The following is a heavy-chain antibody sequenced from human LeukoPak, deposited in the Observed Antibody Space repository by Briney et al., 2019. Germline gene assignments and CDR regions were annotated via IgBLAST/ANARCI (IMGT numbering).Heavy chain of an antibody. CDR1: GFTFNLYA. Sequence: QTGGSLRLSCAASGFTFNLYAMSWVRQAPGKGLEWVSSISGYGDNTYYADSVKGRFTLSRDNSKGTLYLQMNSLRAEDTAVYYCAKIVQFTAATGTGLESWGQGTLVTVSP. D-gene: IGHD6-13*01. V-gene: IGHV3-23*01. CDR2: ISGYGDNT. CDR3: AKIVQFTAATGTGLES. J-gene: IGHJ4*02.